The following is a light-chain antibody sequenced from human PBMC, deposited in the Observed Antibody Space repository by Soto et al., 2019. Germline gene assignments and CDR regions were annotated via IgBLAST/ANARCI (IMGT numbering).Light chain of an antibody. Sequence: EIVMTQSPGTLSVSPGERATLSCGASQSVSSNLAWYQQKPGQAPRLLIYGASTRATGIPARFSGSGSETELTLTISSLQSEDFAVYYCQQFYNWPRTFGQGTKVEIK. CDR1: QSVSSN. CDR3: QQFYNWPRT. V-gene: IGKV3-15*01. J-gene: IGKJ1*01. CDR2: GAS.